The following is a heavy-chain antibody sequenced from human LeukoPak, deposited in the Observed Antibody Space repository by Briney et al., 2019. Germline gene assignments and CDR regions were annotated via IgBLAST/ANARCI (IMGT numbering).Heavy chain of an antibody. D-gene: IGHD6-13*01. CDR1: GYTFTGYY. V-gene: IGHV1-2*02. CDR2: INPNNGVT. CDR3: ARDKVAAAGLQADDYYYYYMDV. Sequence: GASVKVSCKASGYTFTGYYMHWVRQAPGQGLEWMGWINPNNGVTSYAQKFQGRVTMTRDTSIRTAYMELSSLRSDDTAVYYCARDKVAAAGLQADDYYYYYMDVWGKGTTVTVS. J-gene: IGHJ6*03.